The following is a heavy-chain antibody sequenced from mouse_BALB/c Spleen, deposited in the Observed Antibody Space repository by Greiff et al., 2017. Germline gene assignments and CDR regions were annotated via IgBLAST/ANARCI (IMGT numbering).Heavy chain of an antibody. CDR1: GFTFSSYG. CDR2: INSNGGST. Sequence: EVHLVESGGGLVQPGGSLKLSCAASGFTFSSYGMSWVRQTPDKRLELVATINSNGGSTYYPDSVKGRFTISRDNARNILYLQMSSLRSEDTAMYYCARGYFDYWGQGTTLTVSS. J-gene: IGHJ2*01. CDR3: ARGYFDY. V-gene: IGHV5-6-3*01.